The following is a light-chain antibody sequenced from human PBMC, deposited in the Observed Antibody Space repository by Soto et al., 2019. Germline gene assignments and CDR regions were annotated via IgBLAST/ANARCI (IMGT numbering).Light chain of an antibody. V-gene: IGLV2-14*01. J-gene: IGLJ1*01. CDR1: SSDVGGYNY. Sequence: QSALTQPASVSGSPGQSITISCTGTSSDVGGYNYVSWYQQHPGKAPKLMIYDVSNRPSGVSNRFSGSKSGNTASLTISGLQAKYEADYYCSSYTRSSLYVFGTGTKVTVL. CDR3: SSYTRSSLYV. CDR2: DVS.